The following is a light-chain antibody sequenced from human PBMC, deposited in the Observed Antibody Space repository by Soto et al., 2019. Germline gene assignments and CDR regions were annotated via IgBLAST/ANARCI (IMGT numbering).Light chain of an antibody. J-gene: IGKJ1*01. CDR2: DAS. CDR1: QSVSGW. CDR3: QQYNSFVT. Sequence: DIQMTQSPSTLSASVGDTLTVTCRASQSVSGWLAWYQQKPGEAPKLLIYDASSLESGVPSRFSGSGSGTEFTLTISSLQPDDFATYYCQQYNSFVTFGQGTKVDI. V-gene: IGKV1-5*01.